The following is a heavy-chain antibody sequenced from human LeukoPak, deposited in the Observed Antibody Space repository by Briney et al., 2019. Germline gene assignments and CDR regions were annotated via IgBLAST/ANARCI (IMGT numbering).Heavy chain of an antibody. J-gene: IGHJ5*02. CDR1: GGSISSGGYY. V-gene: IGHV4-31*03. D-gene: IGHD6-19*01. Sequence: PSETLSLTCTVSGGSISSGGYYWSWIRQHPGKGLEWIGYIYYSGSTYYNPSLKSRVTISVDTSKNQFSLKLTSVTDADTAVYFCAREVTVSVWRWFDPWGQGTLVTVSS. CDR3: AREVTVSVWRWFDP. CDR2: IYYSGST.